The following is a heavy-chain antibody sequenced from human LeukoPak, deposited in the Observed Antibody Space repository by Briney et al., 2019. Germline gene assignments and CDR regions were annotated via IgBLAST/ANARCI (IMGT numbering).Heavy chain of an antibody. CDR1: GGTFSSYA. CDR3: ARARTYCGGDCLAQPDDAFDI. Sequence: AASVKVSCKASGGTFSSYAISWVRQAPGQGLEWMGRIIPTLGIANYAQKFQGRVTITADKSTSTAYMELSSLRSEDTAVYYCARARTYCGGDCLAQPDDAFDIWGQGTMVTVSS. V-gene: IGHV1-69*04. CDR2: IIPTLGIA. D-gene: IGHD2-21*02. J-gene: IGHJ3*02.